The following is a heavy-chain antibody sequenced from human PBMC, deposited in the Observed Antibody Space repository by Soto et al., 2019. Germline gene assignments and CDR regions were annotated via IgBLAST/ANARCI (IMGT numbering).Heavy chain of an antibody. CDR1: GGSISSGGYS. V-gene: IGHV4-30-2*01. D-gene: IGHD6-13*01. Sequence: SETLSLTCAVSGGSISSGGYSWSWIRQPPGKGLEWIGYIYHSGSTYYNPSLKSRVTISVDRSKNQFSLKLSSVTAADTAVYYCASQAYSSSWFDPWGQGTLVTVSS. CDR2: IYHSGST. CDR3: ASQAYSSSWFDP. J-gene: IGHJ5*02.